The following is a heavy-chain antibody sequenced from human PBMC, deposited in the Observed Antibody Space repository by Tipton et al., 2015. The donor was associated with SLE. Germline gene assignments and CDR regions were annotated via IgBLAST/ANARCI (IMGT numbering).Heavy chain of an antibody. J-gene: IGHJ4*02. V-gene: IGHV4-59*01. CDR2: IYYSGST. CDR3: ARWAGPTVNFXY. D-gene: IGHD4-11*01. Sequence: TLSLTCTVSGGSISSYYWSWIRQPPGKGLEWIGYIYYSGSTNYNPSLKSRGTISVDTSKNQFSLKLSSVTAADTAVYYCARWAGPTVNFXYWGQGTLVTVSS. CDR1: GGSISSYY.